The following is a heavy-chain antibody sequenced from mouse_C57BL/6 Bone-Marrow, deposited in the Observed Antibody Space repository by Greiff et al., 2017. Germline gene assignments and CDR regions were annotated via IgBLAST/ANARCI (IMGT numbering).Heavy chain of an antibody. CDR3: AGPLLLRSY. V-gene: IGHV1-26*01. CDR1: GYTFTDYY. D-gene: IGHD1-1*01. J-gene: IGHJ2*01. CDR2: INPNNGGT. Sequence: VQLQQSGPELVKPGASVKISCKASGYTFTDYYMNWVKQSHGKSLEWIGDINPNNGGTSYNQKFKGKATLTVDKSSSTAYMELRSLTSEDAAVYYLAGPLLLRSYWGQGTTLTVSS.